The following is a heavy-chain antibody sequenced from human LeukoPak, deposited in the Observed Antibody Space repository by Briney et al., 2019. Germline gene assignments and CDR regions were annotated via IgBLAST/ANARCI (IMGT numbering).Heavy chain of an antibody. V-gene: IGHV3-9*01. Sequence: GGSLRLSCAASGFTFDDYAMHWVRQAPGKGLEWVSGISWNSGSIGYADSVKGRFTISRDNAKNSLYLQMTRLRAEDTALYYWAKVHIVVATYDAFDIWGQGTMVTVSS. CDR1: GFTFDDYA. CDR3: AKVHIVVATYDAFDI. D-gene: IGHD1-26*01. J-gene: IGHJ3*02. CDR2: ISWNSGSI.